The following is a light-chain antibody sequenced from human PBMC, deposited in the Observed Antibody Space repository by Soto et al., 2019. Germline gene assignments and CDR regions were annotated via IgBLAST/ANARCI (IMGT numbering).Light chain of an antibody. CDR2: RNN. CDR1: RSNIGRNF. CDR3: AAWDDTLDAQV. V-gene: IGLV1-47*01. J-gene: IGLJ3*02. Sequence: QSVLTQSPSASGTPGQRVTISCSASRSNIGRNFAYWYQHVPGTAPRLLIQRNNERPSGVPDRFSGSKSGTSVSLAISGLRSDDEATYYCAAWDDTLDAQVFGGGTKLTVL.